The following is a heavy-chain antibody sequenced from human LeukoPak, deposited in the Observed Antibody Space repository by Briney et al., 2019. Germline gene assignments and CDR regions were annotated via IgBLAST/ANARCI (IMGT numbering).Heavy chain of an antibody. CDR3: ARFPGGAEYRHYYYMDV. CDR2: IYYSETT. J-gene: IGHJ6*03. Sequence: PSETLSLTCTVSGYSISSGYYWGWIRQPPGKGLECIGFIYYSETTNYNPSFKSRVTISVDTSKNQFSLKLNSVTAADTAVYYCARFPGGAEYRHYYYMDVWGKGTTVTVSS. D-gene: IGHD1-14*01. V-gene: IGHV4-61*01. CDR1: GYSISSGYY.